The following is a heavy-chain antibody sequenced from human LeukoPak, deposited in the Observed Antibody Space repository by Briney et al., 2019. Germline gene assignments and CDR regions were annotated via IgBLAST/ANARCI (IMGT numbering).Heavy chain of an antibody. CDR3: ARTKRGSYYQFFDY. CDR1: GFTVSSNY. D-gene: IGHD1-26*01. CDR2: IYSGGST. V-gene: IGHV3-53*01. Sequence: GGSLRLSCAASGFTVSSNYMSWVRQAPGKGLEWVSVIYSGGSTYYADSVKGRFTISRDNSKNTLYFQMNSLRAEDTAVYYCARTKRGSYYQFFDYWGQGTLVTVSS. J-gene: IGHJ4*02.